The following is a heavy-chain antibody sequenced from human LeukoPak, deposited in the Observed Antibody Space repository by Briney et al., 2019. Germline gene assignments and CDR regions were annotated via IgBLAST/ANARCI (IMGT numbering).Heavy chain of an antibody. CDR2: INSDGSST. CDR1: GFTFSSYW. V-gene: IGHV3-74*01. D-gene: IGHD6-19*01. CDR3: AREPAARGGRSIAVADDAFDI. J-gene: IGHJ3*02. Sequence: PGGSLRLSCAASGFTFSSYWMHWVRQAPGKGLVWVPRINSDGSSTSYADSVKGRFTISRDNAKNTLYLQMNSLRAEDTAVYYCAREPAARGGRSIAVADDAFDIWGQGIMVTVSS.